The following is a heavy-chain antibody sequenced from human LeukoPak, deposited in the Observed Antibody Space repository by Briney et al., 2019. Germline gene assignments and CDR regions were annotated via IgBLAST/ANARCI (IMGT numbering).Heavy chain of an antibody. CDR2: IYYSGST. J-gene: IGHJ4*02. CDR3: ARDQGTIILGYFDY. V-gene: IGHV4-59*12. D-gene: IGHD3-22*01. CDR1: GGSISSYY. Sequence: SETPSLTCTVSGGSISSYYWSWIRQPPGKGLEWIGYIYYSGSTNYNPSLKSRVTISVDTSKNQFSLKLSSVTAADTAVYCCARDQGTIILGYFDYWGQGTLVTVSS.